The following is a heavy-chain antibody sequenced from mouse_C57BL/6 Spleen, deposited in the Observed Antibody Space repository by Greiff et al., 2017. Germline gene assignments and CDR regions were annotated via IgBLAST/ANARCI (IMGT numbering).Heavy chain of an antibody. CDR2: ISYDGSN. CDR3: AREGDWDYFDY. J-gene: IGHJ2*01. V-gene: IGHV3-6*01. D-gene: IGHD4-1*01. Sequence: EVHLVESGPGLVNPSQSLSLTCSVTGYSITSGYYWNWIRQFPGNKLEWMGYISYDGSNNYNPSLKNRISITRDTSKNQFFLKLNYVTTEDTATYYCAREGDWDYFDYWGQGTTLTVSS. CDR1: GYSITSGYY.